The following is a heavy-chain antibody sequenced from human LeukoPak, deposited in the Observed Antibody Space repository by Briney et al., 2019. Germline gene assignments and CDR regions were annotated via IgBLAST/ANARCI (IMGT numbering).Heavy chain of an antibody. J-gene: IGHJ5*02. CDR1: GFTFSSYS. D-gene: IGHD6-25*01. CDR3: AKDMVAAANWFDP. Sequence: GGSLRLSCAASGFTFSSYSMNWVRQAPGKGLEWVSSISSSSSYIYYADSVKGRFTISRDNAKNSLYLQMNSLRAEDTAVYYCAKDMVAAANWFDPWGQGTLVTVSS. V-gene: IGHV3-21*04. CDR2: ISSSSSYI.